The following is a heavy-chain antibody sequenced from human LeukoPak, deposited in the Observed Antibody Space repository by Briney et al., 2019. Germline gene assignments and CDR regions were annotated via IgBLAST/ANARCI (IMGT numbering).Heavy chain of an antibody. V-gene: IGHV4-30-2*03. Sequence: PSETLSLTCAVSGGSISSGGYSWSWIRQPPGKGLEWIGYIYYSGSTYYSPSLKSRVTISVDTSKNQFSLKLSSVTAADTAVYYCARHRSTGWYADYFDYWGQGTLVTVSS. D-gene: IGHD6-19*01. CDR2: IYYSGST. J-gene: IGHJ4*02. CDR3: ARHRSTGWYADYFDY. CDR1: GGSISSGGYS.